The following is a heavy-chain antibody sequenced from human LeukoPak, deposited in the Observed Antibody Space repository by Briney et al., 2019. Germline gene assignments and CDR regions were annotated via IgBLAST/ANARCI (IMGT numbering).Heavy chain of an antibody. D-gene: IGHD5-24*01. CDR2: IYTSGST. J-gene: IGHJ4*02. CDR3: AGDHDRDGYNWFDY. V-gene: IGHV4-4*07. Sequence: SETLSLTCTVSGGSISSYYWSWIRQPAGKGLEWIGRIYTSGSTNYNPSLKSRVTMSVDTSKNQFSLKLSSVTAADTAVYYCAGDHDRDGYNWFDYWGQGTLVTVSS. CDR1: GGSISSYY.